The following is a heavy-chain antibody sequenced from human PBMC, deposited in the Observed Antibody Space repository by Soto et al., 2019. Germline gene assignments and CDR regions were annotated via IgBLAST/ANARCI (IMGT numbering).Heavy chain of an antibody. J-gene: IGHJ6*02. D-gene: IGHD3-9*01. CDR2: INAGNGDT. CDR1: GYTFSNYA. V-gene: IGHV1-3*01. Sequence: QVQFVQSGAEVKKPGASVKVSCEASGYTFSNYAIHWVRQALGQRLEWMAWINAGNGDTKYSQNFQGRVTITRDTSASKAYMDLSSLRPEDTAVYYCARAPRSSGYYHYAMDVWGQGTTVTVS. CDR3: ARAPRSSGYYHYAMDV.